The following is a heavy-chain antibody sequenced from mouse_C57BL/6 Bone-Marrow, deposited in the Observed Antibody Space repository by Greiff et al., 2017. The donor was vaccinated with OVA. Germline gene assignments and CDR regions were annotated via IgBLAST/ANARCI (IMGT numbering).Heavy chain of an antibody. Sequence: QVQLQQSGAELVRPGTSVKMSCKASGYTFTNYWIGWAKQRPGHGLEWIGDIYPGGGYTNYNEKFKGKATLTADKSSSTAYMQFSSLTSEDSAIYYCARSLYYYGSSPYYFDYWGQGTTLTVSS. CDR1: GYTFTNYW. D-gene: IGHD1-1*01. CDR3: ARSLYYYGSSPYYFDY. V-gene: IGHV1-63*01. J-gene: IGHJ2*01. CDR2: IYPGGGYT.